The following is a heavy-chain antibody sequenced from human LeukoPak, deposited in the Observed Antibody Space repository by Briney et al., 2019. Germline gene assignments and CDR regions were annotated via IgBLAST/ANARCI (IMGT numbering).Heavy chain of an antibody. CDR1: GGSISSYY. CDR3: ANYDSSGYDAFDI. V-gene: IGHV4-59*08. Sequence: SETLSLTCTVSGGSISSYYWSWIRQPPGKGLEWIGYIYYSVSTNYNPSLKSRVTISVDTSKNQFSLKLSSVTAADTAVYYCANYDSSGYDAFDIWGQGTMVTVSS. J-gene: IGHJ3*02. CDR2: IYYSVST. D-gene: IGHD3-22*01.